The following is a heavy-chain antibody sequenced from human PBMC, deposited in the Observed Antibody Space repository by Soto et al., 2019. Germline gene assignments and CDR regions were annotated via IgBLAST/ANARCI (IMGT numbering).Heavy chain of an antibody. CDR1: GFTFRDHA. CDR2: IWNDGSNK. CDR3: ARALFPDVDIYAMDV. Sequence: GSLRLSCAASGFTFRDHAMHWVRQAPGKGREWLAIIWNDGSNKFYAGSVQGRFTISRDNSKNTVYLQMNTLSAEDTAVYYCARALFPDVDIYAMDVWGQGTTVTVSS. D-gene: IGHD5-12*01. V-gene: IGHV3-33*01. J-gene: IGHJ6*02.